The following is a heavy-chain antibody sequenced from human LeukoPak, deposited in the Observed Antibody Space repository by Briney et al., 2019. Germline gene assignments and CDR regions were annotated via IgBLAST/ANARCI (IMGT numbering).Heavy chain of an antibody. CDR2: IWYDGSNK. D-gene: IGHD5-18*01. CDR1: GFTFSSYG. CDR3: ARDPAMVTNLWCYFDY. Sequence: PGGSLRLSCAASGFTFSSYGMHWVRQAPGKGLEWVAVIWYDGSNKYYADSVKGRFTISRDNSKNTLYLQMNSLRVEDTAVYYCARDPAMVTNLWCYFDYWGQGTLVTVSS. J-gene: IGHJ4*02. V-gene: IGHV3-33*01.